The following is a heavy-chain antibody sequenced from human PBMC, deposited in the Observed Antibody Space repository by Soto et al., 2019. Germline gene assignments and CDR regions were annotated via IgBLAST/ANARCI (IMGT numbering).Heavy chain of an antibody. CDR2: IYYSGST. CDR3: AREWLSHANAFDI. D-gene: IGHD3-22*01. Sequence: SETLSLTCTVSGGSISSYYWSWIRQPPGKGLEWIGYIYYSGSTNYNPSLKSRVTISVDTSKNQFSLKLSSVTAADTAVYYCAREWLSHANAFDIWGQGTMVTVSS. CDR1: GGSISSYY. V-gene: IGHV4-59*01. J-gene: IGHJ3*02.